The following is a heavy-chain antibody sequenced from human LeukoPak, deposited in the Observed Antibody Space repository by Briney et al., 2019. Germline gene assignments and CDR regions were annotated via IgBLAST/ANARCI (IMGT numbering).Heavy chain of an antibody. D-gene: IGHD6-19*01. CDR1: GGSISSYY. Sequence: SETLSLTCTVSGGSISSYYWSWIRQPPGKGLEWIGYIYYSGSTNYSPSLKSRVTISVDTSKNQFSLKLSSVTAADTAVYYCARAGVAVAGGGWFDPWGQGTLVTVSS. CDR3: ARAGVAVAGGGWFDP. V-gene: IGHV4-59*01. CDR2: IYYSGST. J-gene: IGHJ5*02.